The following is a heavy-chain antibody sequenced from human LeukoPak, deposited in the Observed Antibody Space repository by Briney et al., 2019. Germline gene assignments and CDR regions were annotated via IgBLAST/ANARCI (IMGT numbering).Heavy chain of an antibody. Sequence: GASVKVSCKASGYTFTSYGISWVRQAPGQGLEWMGWISAYNGNTNYAQKLQGRVTMTTDTSTSTAYMELRSLRSDDTAVYYCARNWYPIAARLLGSSGGYTFDYWGQGTLVIVSS. V-gene: IGHV1-18*01. CDR3: ARNWYPIAARLLGSSGGYTFDY. CDR1: GYTFTSYG. D-gene: IGHD6-6*01. CDR2: ISAYNGNT. J-gene: IGHJ4*02.